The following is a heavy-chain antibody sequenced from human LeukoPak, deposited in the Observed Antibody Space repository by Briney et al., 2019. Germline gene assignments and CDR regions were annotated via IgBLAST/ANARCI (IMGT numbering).Heavy chain of an antibody. CDR3: AKVVSGDYGHQFDY. CDR2: ITGSGGSL. CDR1: GFSFSNYA. Sequence: GGSLRLSCAASGFSFSNYAMTWVRQAPGKGLEWVSAITGSGGSLSYADSVKGRFTISRDNSKNILYLQMNSLRVEDTAVYYCAKVVSGDYGHQFDYWGQGTLVTVSS. J-gene: IGHJ4*02. V-gene: IGHV3-23*01. D-gene: IGHD4-17*01.